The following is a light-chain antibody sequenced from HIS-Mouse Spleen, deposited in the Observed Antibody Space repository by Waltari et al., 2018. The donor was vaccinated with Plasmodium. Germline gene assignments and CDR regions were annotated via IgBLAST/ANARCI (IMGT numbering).Light chain of an antibody. CDR3: SSYAGSNNLV. Sequence: QSALTQPPSASGSPGQSVTISCTGTSSDVGGYNYVSWYQQHPGKAPKLMIYEVSNRPSGVPDRSSGSKSGNTASLTVSGLQAEDEADYYCSSYAGSNNLVFGGGTKLTVL. J-gene: IGLJ2*01. V-gene: IGLV2-8*01. CDR1: SSDVGGYNY. CDR2: EVS.